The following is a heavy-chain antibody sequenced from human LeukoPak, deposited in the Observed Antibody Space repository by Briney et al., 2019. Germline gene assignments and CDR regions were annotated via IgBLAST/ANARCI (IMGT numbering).Heavy chain of an antibody. CDR2: IYADGGGGGT. V-gene: IGHV3-53*01. CDR3: SRDRSRGYSFT. Sequence: GGSLRLSCAVSGVTVSTNYMGWVRQAPGKGLEWVSVIYADGGGGGTYYADSVKGRFTISRDNSRNTLHLQMSNLRADDTAMYYCSRDRSRGYSFTWGQGTLVTVS. D-gene: IGHD5-12*01. CDR1: GVTVSTNY. J-gene: IGHJ5*02.